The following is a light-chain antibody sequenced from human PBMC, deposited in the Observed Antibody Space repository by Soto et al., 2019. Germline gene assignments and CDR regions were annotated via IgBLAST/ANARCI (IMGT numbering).Light chain of an antibody. Sequence: EIVLTQSPGTLSLSPGERATLSCRASQSVSSSYLAWYQQKCCQAPRLLIYVASSRATGIPDRFSGSGSGTAFTLTISRLEPEDFAVYYCQQYGSSPTFGQGTKVEIK. CDR2: VAS. CDR3: QQYGSSPT. V-gene: IGKV3-20*01. J-gene: IGKJ1*01. CDR1: QSVSSSY.